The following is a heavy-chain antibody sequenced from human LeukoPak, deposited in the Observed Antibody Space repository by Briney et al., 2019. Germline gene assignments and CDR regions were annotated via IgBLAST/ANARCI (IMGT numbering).Heavy chain of an antibody. V-gene: IGHV3-30*04. CDR2: ILYEGSND. J-gene: IGHJ4*02. CDR1: GFTFGAFA. CDR3: ARDRLRFGDGSPFDY. Sequence: GGSLKLSCAASGFTFGAFAMYWVRQAPGKGLGGVASILYEGSNDNYAASVKGRFTISRDNSKSTLYLQMDDLRDEDTAVYYCARDRLRFGDGSPFDYWGQGNLVTVSS. D-gene: IGHD3-10*01.